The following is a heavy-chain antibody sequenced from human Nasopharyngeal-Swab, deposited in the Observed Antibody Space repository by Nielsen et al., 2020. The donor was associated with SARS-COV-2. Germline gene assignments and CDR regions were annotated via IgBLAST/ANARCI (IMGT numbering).Heavy chain of an antibody. CDR1: GFTFSSYW. CDR2: IKQDGSEK. Sequence: GESLQISCAASGFTFSSYWMSWVRQAPGKGLEWVANIKQDGSEKYYVDSVKGRFTISRDNAKNSLYLQMNSLRAEDTAVFYRARVGYNWNSGYFQHWGQGTLVTVSS. D-gene: IGHD1-7*01. V-gene: IGHV3-7*03. CDR3: ARVGYNWNSGYFQH. J-gene: IGHJ1*01.